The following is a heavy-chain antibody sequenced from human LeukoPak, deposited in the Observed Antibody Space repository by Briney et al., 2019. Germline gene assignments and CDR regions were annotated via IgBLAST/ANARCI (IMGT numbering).Heavy chain of an antibody. D-gene: IGHD5-18*01. CDR3: ARAEVDTAYNLFDY. Sequence: GGSLRLSCAASGFTFSSYWMSWVRQAPGKGLEWVANIKQDGSEKYYVDSVKGRFTISRDNAKNSLYLQMNSPRAEDTAVYYCARAEVDTAYNLFDYWGQGTLVTVSS. J-gene: IGHJ4*02. CDR2: IKQDGSEK. CDR1: GFTFSSYW. V-gene: IGHV3-7*01.